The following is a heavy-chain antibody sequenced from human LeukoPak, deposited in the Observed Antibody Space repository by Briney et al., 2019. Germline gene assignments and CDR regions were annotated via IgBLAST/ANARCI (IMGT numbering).Heavy chain of an antibody. V-gene: IGHV4-61*02. CDR1: GGSISSGTYY. D-gene: IGHD7-27*01. J-gene: IGHJ4*02. Sequence: SQTLSLTCTVSGGSISSGTYYWSWIRQPAGRGLEWIGRFYTSGSTNYNPSLKSRVTISVDTSKNQFSLKLSSMTAADTAVYYCARGPYAWGYIDYWGQGTLVTVSS. CDR2: FYTSGST. CDR3: ARGPYAWGYIDY.